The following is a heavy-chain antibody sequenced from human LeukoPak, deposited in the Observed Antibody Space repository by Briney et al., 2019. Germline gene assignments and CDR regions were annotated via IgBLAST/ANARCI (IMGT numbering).Heavy chain of an antibody. D-gene: IGHD3-10*01. CDR3: XREEGFGELXHYFDY. CDR1: GFTFSSYS. J-gene: IGHJ4*02. CDR2: ISSSSSYI. Sequence: GGSLRLSCAASGFTFSSYSMNWVRQAPGKGLEWVSSISSSSSYIYYADSVKGRFTIYRDNAKNSLYLQMNSLRAEDTAVYYCXREEGFGELXHYFDYXGQGTLVTVXS. V-gene: IGHV3-21*01.